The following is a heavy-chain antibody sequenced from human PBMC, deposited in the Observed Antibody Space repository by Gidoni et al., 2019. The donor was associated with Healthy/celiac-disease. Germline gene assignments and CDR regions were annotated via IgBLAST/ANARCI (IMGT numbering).Heavy chain of an antibody. CDR3: ARDNRYYYYYMDV. Sequence: QVQLVESGGGVVQPVWSLRLSCAASGFPFSSYAMHWVRQAPGKGLEWVAVISDDGSNKYYADYVKGRFTISRDNSKNTLYLQMNSLRAEDTAVYYCARDNRYYYYYMDVWGKGTTVTVSS. J-gene: IGHJ6*03. V-gene: IGHV3-30-3*01. CDR1: GFPFSSYA. CDR2: ISDDGSNK.